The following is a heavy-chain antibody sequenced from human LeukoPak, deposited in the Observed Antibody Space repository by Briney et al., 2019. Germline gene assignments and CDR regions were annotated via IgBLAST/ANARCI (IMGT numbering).Heavy chain of an antibody. CDR2: IWHDGSKT. Sequence: GGSLRLSCVGSGYTFSTYGMHWVRQAPGKGLDWVAVIWHDGSKTLYADSVKGRFTISRDDSKNTLYLEMNSLRAEDTAVYYCARDFCNDYYKFDYWGQGTLVTVSS. J-gene: IGHJ4*02. V-gene: IGHV3-33*01. D-gene: IGHD2-21*02. CDR1: GYTFSTYG. CDR3: ARDFCNDYYKFDY.